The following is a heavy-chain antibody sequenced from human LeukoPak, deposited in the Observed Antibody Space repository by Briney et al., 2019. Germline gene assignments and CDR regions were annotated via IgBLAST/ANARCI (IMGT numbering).Heavy chain of an antibody. D-gene: IGHD2-2*01. CDR2: IIPIFGTA. Sequence: SVKVSCKASGCTFSSYAISWVRQAPGQGVEWMGGIIPIFGTANYAQKFHGRGTITTDESTSTAYMELSSLRSEDTAVYYCARGILYCSSTSCYLRGNYYYYYMDVWGKGTTVTVSS. V-gene: IGHV1-69*05. J-gene: IGHJ6*03. CDR3: ARGILYCSSTSCYLRGNYYYYYMDV. CDR1: GCTFSSYA.